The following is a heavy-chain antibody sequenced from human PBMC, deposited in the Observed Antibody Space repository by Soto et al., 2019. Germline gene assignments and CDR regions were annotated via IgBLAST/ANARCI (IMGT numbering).Heavy chain of an antibody. CDR1: GFTFSNYA. J-gene: IGHJ4*02. CDR3: AKDLTDGYNYFDY. V-gene: IGHV3-23*01. Sequence: EVQLLESGGGLVQPGGSLRLSCAASGFTFSNYAMTWVRQPPGKGLQWVAGISGSGGSTYYADSVKGRFTISRDNSKNTLYLQMNSRRAEDTALYYCAKDLTDGYNYFDYWGQGTLVTVSS. CDR2: ISGSGGST. D-gene: IGHD5-12*01.